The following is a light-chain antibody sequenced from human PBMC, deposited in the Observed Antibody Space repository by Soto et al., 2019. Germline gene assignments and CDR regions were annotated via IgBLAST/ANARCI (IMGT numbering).Light chain of an antibody. J-gene: IGLJ2*01. CDR3: TSYKSGTTL. Sequence: QSALTQPASVSGSLGQSITISCTGVSSDLGGFESVAWYQQHPGKAPRLMIYEVSNRPPGVSNRFSGSRSGSTASLTISGLQAEDEADYYYTSYKSGTTLFGGGTKLTVL. CDR1: SSDLGGFES. V-gene: IGLV2-14*01. CDR2: EVS.